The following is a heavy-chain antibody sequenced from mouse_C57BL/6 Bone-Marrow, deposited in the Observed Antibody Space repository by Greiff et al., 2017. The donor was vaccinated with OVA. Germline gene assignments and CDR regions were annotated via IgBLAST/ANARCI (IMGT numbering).Heavy chain of an antibody. CDR3: ARLLRGPDFDY. V-gene: IGHV1-19*01. Sequence: VQLQQSGPVLVKPGASVKMSCKASGYTFTDYYMNWVKQSHGKSLEWIGVINPYNGGTSYNQKFKGKATLTVDKSSSTAYMELNSLTSEDSAVYYCARLLRGPDFDYWGQGTTLTVSS. J-gene: IGHJ2*01. CDR2: INPYNGGT. D-gene: IGHD1-1*01. CDR1: GYTFTDYY.